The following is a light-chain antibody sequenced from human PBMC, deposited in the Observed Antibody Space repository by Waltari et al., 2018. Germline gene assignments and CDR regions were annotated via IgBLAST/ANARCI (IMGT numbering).Light chain of an antibody. CDR2: ITD. J-gene: IGLJ2*01. Sequence: QSVLTQPPSASGTPGQRVSISCSGSRSNIGSNTVNWYQQLPGKAPKLLIFITDKSPSVVPARSSGSKSVTSASLALSGLQSEYEAEYHCAGCDDSLNGPLFGGGTKLPVL. CDR1: RSNIGSNT. CDR3: AGCDDSLNGPL. V-gene: IGLV1-44*01.